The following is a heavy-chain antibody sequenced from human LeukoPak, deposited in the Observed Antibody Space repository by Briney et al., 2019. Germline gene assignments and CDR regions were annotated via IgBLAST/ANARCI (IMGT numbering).Heavy chain of an antibody. J-gene: IGHJ6*04. CDR3: AELGITMIGGV. D-gene: IGHD3-10*02. CDR1: GFTFHDYA. Sequence: GGSLRLSCAASGFTFHDYAMHWVRQAPGKGLEWVSLISWDGGSTYYADSVKGRFTISRDNSKTSLYLQMNSRRAEDTGLYYCAELGITMIGGVWGKGTTVTISS. CDR2: ISWDGGST. V-gene: IGHV3-43D*03.